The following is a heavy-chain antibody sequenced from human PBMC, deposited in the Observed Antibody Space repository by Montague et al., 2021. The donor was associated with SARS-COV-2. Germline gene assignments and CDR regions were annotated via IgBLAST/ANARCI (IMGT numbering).Heavy chain of an antibody. J-gene: IGHJ3*02. D-gene: IGHD6-13*01. CDR1: GDSVSHDF. V-gene: IGHV4-59*02. CDR3: ARVGRGSSWYEVAFDI. CDR2: VYYSRSS. Sequence: SETLSLTCTVSGDSVSHDFWTWIRQPPGKGLEWIGYVYYSRSSSYNPSLRGRVSIAVDTSKNQFSLKLSSVAAADTAVYYCARVGRGSSWYEVAFDIWGQGTMVTVSS.